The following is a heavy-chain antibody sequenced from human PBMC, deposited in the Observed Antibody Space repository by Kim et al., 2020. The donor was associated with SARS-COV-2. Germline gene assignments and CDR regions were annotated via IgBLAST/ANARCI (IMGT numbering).Heavy chain of an antibody. D-gene: IGHD4-17*01. Sequence: QKFQGRVTMTEDTSTDTAYMELSSLRSEDTAVYHCASTPRYGGKGDYFDYWGQGTLVTVSS. V-gene: IGHV1-24*01. J-gene: IGHJ4*02. CDR3: ASTPRYGGKGDYFDY.